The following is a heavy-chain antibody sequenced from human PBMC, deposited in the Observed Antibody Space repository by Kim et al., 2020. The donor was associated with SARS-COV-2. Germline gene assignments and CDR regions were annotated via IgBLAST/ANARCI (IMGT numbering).Heavy chain of an antibody. CDR3: ARRGYSYGFNY. Sequence: TNYTPSLKGRAPKSVDTSKNPFSLKLSSVPAADTAVYYCARRGYSYGFNYWGQGTLVTVSS. CDR2: T. V-gene: IGHV4-59*08. D-gene: IGHD5-18*01. J-gene: IGHJ4*02.